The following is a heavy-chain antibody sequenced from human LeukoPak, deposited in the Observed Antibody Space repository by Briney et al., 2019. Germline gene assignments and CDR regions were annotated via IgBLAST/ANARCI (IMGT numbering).Heavy chain of an antibody. Sequence: QPGGSLRLSCAASGFTFSNYGMIWVRQAPGEGLEWVSAIGSTASNTYYADSVKGRFTISRDNSKDTVYLQMNSLRAEDTAVYYCAKAGPFYFDYWGQGTLITVSS. D-gene: IGHD1-14*01. V-gene: IGHV3-23*01. CDR3: AKAGPFYFDY. CDR2: IGSTASNT. J-gene: IGHJ4*02. CDR1: GFTFSNYG.